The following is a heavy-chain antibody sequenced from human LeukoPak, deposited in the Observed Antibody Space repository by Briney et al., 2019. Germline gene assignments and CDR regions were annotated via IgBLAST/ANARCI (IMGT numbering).Heavy chain of an antibody. CDR2: IRFDGSNK. J-gene: IGHJ3*02. CDR1: GYTFTGYY. D-gene: IGHD6-13*01. V-gene: IGHV3-30*02. CDR3: AKAVGAYSSSWIEADGFDM. Sequence: GASVKVSCKASGYTFTGYYMHWVRQAPGKGLERVAFIRFDGSNKYYADSVKGRFTISRDNSKNTLSLQMITLRPEDTAVYLCAKAVGAYSSSWIEADGFDMWGQGTMVYVSS.